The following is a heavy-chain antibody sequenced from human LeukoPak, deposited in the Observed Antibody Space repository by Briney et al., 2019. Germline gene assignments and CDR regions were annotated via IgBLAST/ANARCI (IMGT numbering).Heavy chain of an antibody. V-gene: IGHV1-69*13. CDR1: GGTFSSYA. D-gene: IGHD2-2*01. CDR2: IIPIFGTA. J-gene: IGHJ5*02. CDR3: ARGHIVVVPAAIDGWFDP. Sequence: SVKVSCKASGGTFSSYAISWVRQAPGQGLEWMGGIIPIFGTANYAQKFQGRVTITADESTSTAYMELSSLRSEDTAVYYCARGHIVVVPAAIDGWFDPWGQGTLVTVSS.